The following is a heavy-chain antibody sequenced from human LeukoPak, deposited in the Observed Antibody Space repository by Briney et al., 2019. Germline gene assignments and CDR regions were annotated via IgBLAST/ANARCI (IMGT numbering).Heavy chain of an antibody. Sequence: ASVKVSCKVSGYTLTELSMHWVRQAPGKGLEWMGGFDPEDGETIYAQKFQGRVTMTRNTSISTAYMELSSLRSEDTAVYYCVKGLHYGSGSYSMGYWGQGTLVTVSS. CDR3: VKGLHYGSGSYSMGY. CDR2: FDPEDGET. CDR1: GYTLTELS. V-gene: IGHV1-24*01. D-gene: IGHD3-10*01. J-gene: IGHJ4*02.